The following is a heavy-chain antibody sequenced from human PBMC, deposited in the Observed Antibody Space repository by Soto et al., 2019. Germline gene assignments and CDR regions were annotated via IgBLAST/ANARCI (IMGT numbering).Heavy chain of an antibody. V-gene: IGHV4-34*01. J-gene: IGHJ3*02. D-gene: IGHD1-1*01. CDR2: INHSGST. CDR1: GGSFIGYY. CDR3: ARVERGTATTVVDAFEI. Sequence: SETLSLTCAVYGGSFIGYYWSWIRQPPGKGLEWIGEINHSGSTNYNPSLKSRVTISVDTSKNQFSLKLSSVTAADTALYYCARVERGTATTVVDAFEIWGPGSMVSVSS.